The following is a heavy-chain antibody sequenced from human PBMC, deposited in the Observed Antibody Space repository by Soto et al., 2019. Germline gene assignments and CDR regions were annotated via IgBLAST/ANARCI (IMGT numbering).Heavy chain of an antibody. J-gene: IGHJ4*02. V-gene: IGHV3-23*01. CDR1: GFTFTNYV. D-gene: IGHD3-16*01. CDR2: ITVGGGDT. CDR3: AKGSASTRPYYFDY. Sequence: GGSLRLSCAASGFTFTNYVMNWVRQAPGKGLEWVSAITVGGGDTYYADSVRGRFTVSRDNSKTTLYLQMNSLRAEDTALYYCAKGSASTRPYYFDYWGQGTLVTVSS.